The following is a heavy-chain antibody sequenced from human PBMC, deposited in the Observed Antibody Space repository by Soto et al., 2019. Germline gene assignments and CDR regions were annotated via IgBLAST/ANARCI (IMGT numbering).Heavy chain of an antibody. Sequence: PGGSLRLSCAASGFTFSRNAMSWVRQAPGRGLEWVSAISGSGGTTYYADSVKGRFTISRDNSKNTLYLQMNSLRAEDTAIYYCVEVVYHDRSPLHWGQGTLVTVSS. CDR3: VEVVYHDRSPLH. CDR1: GFTFSRNA. V-gene: IGHV3-23*01. J-gene: IGHJ4*02. CDR2: ISGSGGTT. D-gene: IGHD3-22*01.